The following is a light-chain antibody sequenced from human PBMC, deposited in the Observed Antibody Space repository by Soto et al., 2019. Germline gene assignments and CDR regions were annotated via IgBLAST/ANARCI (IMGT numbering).Light chain of an antibody. V-gene: IGLV2-14*03. CDR3: SSYTTSGTLV. CDR2: DVS. Sequence: QSALTQPASVSGSPGQSIIISCTGTSSDVGSYNYVSWYQHHPGKAPKFMIYDVSNRPSGVSNRFSGSKSGNTASLTISGLQAEGEADYYCSSYTTSGTLVFGSGTKLTVL. CDR1: SSDVGSYNY. J-gene: IGLJ1*01.